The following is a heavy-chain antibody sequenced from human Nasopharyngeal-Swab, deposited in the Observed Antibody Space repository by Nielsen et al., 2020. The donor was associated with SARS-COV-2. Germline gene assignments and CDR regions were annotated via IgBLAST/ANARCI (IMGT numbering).Heavy chain of an antibody. CDR3: ARVSVMYNWKGVVDY. Sequence: RQAPGKGLEWIGEINHSGSTNYNPSLKSRVTISVDTSKNQFSLKLSSVTAADTAVYYCARVSVMYNWKGVVDYWGQGTLVTVSS. J-gene: IGHJ4*02. V-gene: IGHV4-34*01. D-gene: IGHD1-20*01. CDR2: INHSGST.